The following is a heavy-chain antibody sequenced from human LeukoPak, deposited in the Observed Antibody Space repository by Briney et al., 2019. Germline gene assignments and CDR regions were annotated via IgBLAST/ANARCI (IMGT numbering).Heavy chain of an antibody. CDR2: IIPIFGTA. D-gene: IGHD1-7*01. V-gene: IGHV1-69*05. CDR3: AGGITGTTPYYYYYMDV. CDR1: GGTFSSYA. Sequence: GASVKVSCKASGGTFSSYAISWVRQAPGQGLEWMGGIIPIFGTANYAQKFQGRVTITTDESTSTAYMELSSLRSEDTAVYYCAGGITGTTPYYYYYMDVWGKGTTATVSS. J-gene: IGHJ6*03.